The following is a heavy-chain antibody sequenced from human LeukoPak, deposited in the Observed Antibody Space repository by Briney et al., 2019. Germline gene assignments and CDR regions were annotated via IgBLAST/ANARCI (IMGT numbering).Heavy chain of an antibody. Sequence: GASVKVSCKASGYTFTSYGISWVRQAPGQGLEWMGWISAYNGNTNYAQKLQGRVTMTTDTSTSTAYMELRSLRSDDTAVYYCAREGMGFLWFGELLYEPYYFDYWGQGTLVTVSS. V-gene: IGHV1-18*01. D-gene: IGHD3-10*01. CDR3: AREGMGFLWFGELLYEPYYFDY. CDR1: GYTFTSYG. CDR2: ISAYNGNT. J-gene: IGHJ4*02.